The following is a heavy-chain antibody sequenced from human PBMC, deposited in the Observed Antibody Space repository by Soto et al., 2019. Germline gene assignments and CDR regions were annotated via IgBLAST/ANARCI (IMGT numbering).Heavy chain of an antibody. CDR1: GFTFSGSA. J-gene: IGHJ6*02. CDR2: IRSKANSYAT. Sequence: SLRLSCAASGFTFSGSAMHWVRQASGKGLEWVGRIRSKANSYATAYAASVKGRFTISRDDSKNTAYLQMNSLKTEDTAVYYCTTDYDFWSGYWSHYYGMDVWGQGTTVTVSS. CDR3: TTDYDFWSGYWSHYYGMDV. D-gene: IGHD3-3*01. V-gene: IGHV3-73*01.